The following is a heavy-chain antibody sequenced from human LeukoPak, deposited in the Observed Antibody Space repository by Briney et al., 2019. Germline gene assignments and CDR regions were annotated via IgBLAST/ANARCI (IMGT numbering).Heavy chain of an antibody. CDR1: GDSISSGDYY. V-gene: IGHV4-61*08. J-gene: IGHJ3*02. CDR2: IYYSGST. D-gene: IGHD2-21*02. CDR3: ARVDTASDAFDI. Sequence: SQTLSLTCTVSGDSISSGDYYWSWIRQPPGKGLEWIGYIYYSGSTNYNPSLKSRVTISVDTSKNQFSLKLSSATAADTAVYYCARVDTASDAFDIWGQGTMVTVSS.